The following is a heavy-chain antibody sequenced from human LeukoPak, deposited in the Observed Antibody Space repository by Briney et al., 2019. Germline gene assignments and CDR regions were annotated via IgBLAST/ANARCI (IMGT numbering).Heavy chain of an antibody. CDR3: TREARVGNWFDP. V-gene: IGHV1-2*02. J-gene: IGHJ5*02. CDR1: GYTFTDYY. Sequence: ASVKVSCRASGYTFTDYYIHWVRQAPGRGLEWMGWINPGNGGTNYAQKFQGRVTMTRDTSIRTVYMDLSRLRSDDTAVFYCTREARVGNWFDPWGQGTQVTVSS. D-gene: IGHD2-2*01. CDR2: INPGNGGT.